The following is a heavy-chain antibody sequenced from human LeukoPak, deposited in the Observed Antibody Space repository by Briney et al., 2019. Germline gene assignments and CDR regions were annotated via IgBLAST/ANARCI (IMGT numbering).Heavy chain of an antibody. D-gene: IGHD6-19*01. J-gene: IGHJ3*02. CDR1: GYSINNYF. V-gene: IGHV4-59*01. CDR3: ARTSDTSGSYSGGHI. Sequence: SETLSLTCTVSGYSINNYFWSWIRQPPGKGLEWVGYVHYRGSTKYNPSLKSRVTISVDTSKNQFSLRLTSVTGADTAKYYCARTSDTSGSYSGGHIWGQGTLVTVSA. CDR2: VHYRGST.